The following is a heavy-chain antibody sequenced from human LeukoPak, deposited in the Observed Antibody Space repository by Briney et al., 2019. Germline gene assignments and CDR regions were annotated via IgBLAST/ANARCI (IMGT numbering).Heavy chain of an antibody. J-gene: IGHJ6*02. D-gene: IGHD6-19*01. CDR3: ARDHLYSSGRWPLYYYYGMDV. CDR1: GFTFSSYA. V-gene: IGHV3-7*01. Sequence: PGGSLRLSCAASGFTFSSYAMHWVRQAPGKGLEWVANIKQDGSEKYYVDSVKGRFTISRDNAKNSLYLQMNSLRAEDTAVYYCARDHLYSSGRWPLYYYYGMDVWGQGTTVTVSS. CDR2: IKQDGSEK.